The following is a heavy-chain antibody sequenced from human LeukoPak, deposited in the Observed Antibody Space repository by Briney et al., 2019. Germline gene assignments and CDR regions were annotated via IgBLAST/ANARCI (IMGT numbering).Heavy chain of an antibody. J-gene: IGHJ4*02. D-gene: IGHD4-17*01. CDR1: GYTFTSYY. V-gene: IGHV1-46*01. CDR3: ARVNRRPTTKRRSQTSKLPDYGDQKVFDY. Sequence: GASVKVSCKASGYTFTSYYMHWLRQAPGQGLEWMGIINPSGGSTSYAQKFQGRVTMTRDTSTSTVYMELSSLRSEDTAVYYCARVNRRPTTKRRSQTSKLPDYGDQKVFDYWGQGTLVTVSS. CDR2: INPSGGST.